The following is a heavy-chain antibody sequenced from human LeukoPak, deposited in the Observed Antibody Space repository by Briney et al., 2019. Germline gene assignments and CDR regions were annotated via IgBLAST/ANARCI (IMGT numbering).Heavy chain of an antibody. J-gene: IGHJ4*02. CDR3: AKDPRSYSGSYFS. Sequence: GGSLRLSCAASGFTVSSNYMSWVRQAPGKGLEWVSVIYSGGSTYYADSVKGRFTISRDNSKNTLYLQMNSLRAEDTAVYYCAKDPRSYSGSYFSWGQGTLVTVSS. CDR2: IYSGGST. CDR1: GFTVSSNY. V-gene: IGHV3-53*01. D-gene: IGHD1-26*01.